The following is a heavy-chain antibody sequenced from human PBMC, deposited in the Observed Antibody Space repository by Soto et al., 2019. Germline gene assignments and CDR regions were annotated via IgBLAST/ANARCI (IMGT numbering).Heavy chain of an antibody. V-gene: IGHV4-39*01. CDR2: IFYSGST. CDR3: ARHLTYCSAGSCYSDFPYYGMDV. D-gene: IGHD2-15*01. J-gene: IGHJ6*02. Sequence: SETLSLTCTVSGGSISSSSYYWGWIRQPPGKGLEWIGSIFYSGSTYYNPSLRSRVTISVDTSKNQFSLKLSSVTAADTAVYYCARHLTYCSAGSCYSDFPYYGMDVWGQGTTVS. CDR1: GGSISSSSYY.